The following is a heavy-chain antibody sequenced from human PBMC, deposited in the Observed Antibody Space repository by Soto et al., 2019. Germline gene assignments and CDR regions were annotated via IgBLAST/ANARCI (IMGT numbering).Heavy chain of an antibody. D-gene: IGHD6-19*01. CDR2: INPSGGST. V-gene: IGHV1-46*01. J-gene: IGHJ3*02. Sequence: ASVKLSCKASGYTFTSYYMNWVRQAPGQGLEWMGIINPSGGSTSYAQKFQGRVTMTRDTSTSTVYMELSSLRSEDTAVYYCAIDCIAVAGRVDAFDIWGQGSMVTVS. CDR3: AIDCIAVAGRVDAFDI. CDR1: GYTFTSYY.